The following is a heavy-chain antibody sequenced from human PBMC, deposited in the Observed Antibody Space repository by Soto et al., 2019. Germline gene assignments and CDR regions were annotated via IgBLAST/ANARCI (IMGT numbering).Heavy chain of an antibody. CDR1: GFTFSSYA. CDR2: ISYDGSNK. Sequence: VQLVESGGGVVQPGRSLRLSCAASGFTFSSYAMHWVRQAPGKGLEWVAVISYDGSNKYYADSVKGRFTISRDNSKNTLYLQMNSLRAEDTAVYYCARRSPPMTTVTTSLDYWGQGTLVTVSS. J-gene: IGHJ4*02. D-gene: IGHD4-17*01. CDR3: ARRSPPMTTVTTSLDY. V-gene: IGHV3-30-3*01.